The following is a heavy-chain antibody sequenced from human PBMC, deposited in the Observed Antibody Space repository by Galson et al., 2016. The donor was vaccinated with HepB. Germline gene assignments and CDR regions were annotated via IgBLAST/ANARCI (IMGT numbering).Heavy chain of an antibody. J-gene: IGHJ4*02. Sequence: SLRLSCAASGFTLTNYGMHWVRQAPGKGLEWVAMISYDGSAEYYADSVKGRFTISRDNSENTMYLQMSSLRTEDTAVYYCAKDLWINKWTNYFDYGGQGTLVTVSS. CDR3: AKDLWINKWTNYFDY. D-gene: IGHD2-21*01. CDR2: ISYDGSAE. V-gene: IGHV3-30*18. CDR1: GFTLTNYG.